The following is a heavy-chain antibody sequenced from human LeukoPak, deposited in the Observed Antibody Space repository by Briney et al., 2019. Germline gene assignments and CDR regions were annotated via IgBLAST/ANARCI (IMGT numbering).Heavy chain of an antibody. D-gene: IGHD6-13*01. CDR1: GYTFTSYD. J-gene: IGHJ5*02. CDR2: VNPNSGNT. CDR3: ARVSYSSSWYHNWFDP. Sequence: ASAKVSCKASGYTFTSYDINWVRQASGQGLEWMGWVNPNSGNTGYAQKFQGRVTMTRNTSISTAYMELSSLRSEDTAVYYCARVSYSSSWYHNWFDPWGQGTLVTVSS. V-gene: IGHV1-8*01.